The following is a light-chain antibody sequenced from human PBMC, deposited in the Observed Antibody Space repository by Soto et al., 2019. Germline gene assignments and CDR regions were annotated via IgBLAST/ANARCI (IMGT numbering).Light chain of an antibody. CDR1: QGIRND. Sequence: AIQMTQSPSSLSASVGDRVTITCRASQGIRNDLGWYQQKPGKAPKLLIYATSTLQSGVPSRFSGDTSGTDFTLTISSLQPEDFATYYCLQDYSYPLTFGGGTKVEIK. CDR3: LQDYSYPLT. CDR2: ATS. V-gene: IGKV1-6*01. J-gene: IGKJ4*01.